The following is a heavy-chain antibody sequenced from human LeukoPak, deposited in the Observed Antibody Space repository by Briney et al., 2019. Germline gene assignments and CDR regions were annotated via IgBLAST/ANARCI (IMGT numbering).Heavy chain of an antibody. CDR1: GFTFSSYA. CDR2: ISYDGSSK. J-gene: IGHJ6*02. D-gene: IGHD3-22*01. CDR3: ARDRYYYDSSGYWGREEDYYYYYGMDV. Sequence: PGGSLRLSCAASGFTFSSYAMHWVRQAPGKGLEWVAVISYDGSSKYYADSVKGRFTISRDNSKNTLYLQMNSLRAEDTAVYYCARDRYYYDSSGYWGREEDYYYYYGMDVWGQGTTVTVSS. V-gene: IGHV3-30-3*01.